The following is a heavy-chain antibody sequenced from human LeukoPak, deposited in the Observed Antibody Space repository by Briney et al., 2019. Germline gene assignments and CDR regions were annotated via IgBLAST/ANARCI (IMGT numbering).Heavy chain of an antibody. CDR1: DKA. CDR2: IGRKAYRGAT. V-gene: IGHV3-49*04. D-gene: IGHD5-18*01. Sequence: DKAVDFVGRRSGKEQKRVGFIGRKAYRGATEYSASVKGRFTISRDDFKSIVYLQTNNLESEDTAVYYCARGPTQLWLYYGMDVWGPGNTVIVSS. J-gene: IGHJ6*01. CDR3: ARGPTQLWLYYGMDV.